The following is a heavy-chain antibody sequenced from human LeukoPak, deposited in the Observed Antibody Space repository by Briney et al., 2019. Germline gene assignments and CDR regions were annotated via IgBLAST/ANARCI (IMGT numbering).Heavy chain of an antibody. J-gene: IGHJ4*02. CDR3: ARGLLSYYGSGSYYNLYYFDY. D-gene: IGHD3-10*01. CDR1: GGSISSYY. V-gene: IGHV4-59*12. Sequence: SETLSLTCTVSGGSISSYYWSWIRQPPGKGLEWIGYMYYSGSTNYNPSLKSRVTMSVDTSKNQFSLKLSSVTAADTAVYYCARGLLSYYGSGSYYNLYYFDYWGQGTLVTVSS. CDR2: MYYSGST.